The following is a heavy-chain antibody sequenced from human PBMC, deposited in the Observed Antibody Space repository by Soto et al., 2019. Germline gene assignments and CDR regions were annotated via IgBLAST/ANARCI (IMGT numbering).Heavy chain of an antibody. V-gene: IGHV3-23*01. Sequence: EVQLLESGGGLVQPGGSLRLSCAASGFTFSSYAMSWVRQAPGKGLEWVSAISGSGGSTYYADSVKGRFTISRDNSKNTLYLQMNSLRAEDTAVYYCAKAKSVPLRFTGARTHFDYWGQGTLVTVSS. D-gene: IGHD2-8*02. J-gene: IGHJ4*02. CDR1: GFTFSSYA. CDR3: AKAKSVPLRFTGARTHFDY. CDR2: ISGSGGST.